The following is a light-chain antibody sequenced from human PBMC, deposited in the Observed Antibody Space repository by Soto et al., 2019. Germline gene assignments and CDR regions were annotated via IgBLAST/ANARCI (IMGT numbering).Light chain of an antibody. J-gene: IGKJ4*01. CDR1: QNVDTKY. CDR2: GAS. Sequence: EIVLTQSPGTLSLSPGERATLSCRSSQNVDTKYLTWYQQKPGQAPRLLIYGASSRATGIPDRFSGSGSGTDFTLTISRLEPEDFAVYYCQQYGSSRLTFGGGTKVDIK. V-gene: IGKV3-20*01. CDR3: QQYGSSRLT.